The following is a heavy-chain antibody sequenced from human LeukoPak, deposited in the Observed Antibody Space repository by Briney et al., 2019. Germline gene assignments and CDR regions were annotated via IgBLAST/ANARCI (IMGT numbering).Heavy chain of an antibody. V-gene: IGHV4-4*07. CDR3: ARVRRFGAGQDY. CDR1: GGSISSYY. Sequence: SETLSLTCTVSGGSISSYYWSWIRQPAGKGLEWIGRIYTSGSTNYNPSLKSRITMSVDTSKNQFSLKVKSVTAADTAVYYCARVRRFGAGQDYWGQGTLVTVSS. CDR2: IYTSGST. J-gene: IGHJ4*02. D-gene: IGHD3-16*01.